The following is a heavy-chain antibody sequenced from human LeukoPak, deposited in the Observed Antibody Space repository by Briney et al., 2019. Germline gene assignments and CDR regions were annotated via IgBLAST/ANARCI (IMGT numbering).Heavy chain of an antibody. CDR3: AKTGFQWGYYYYYMDV. V-gene: IGHV3-30-3*02. Sequence: PGGSLRLSCAASGFTFSSYAMHWVRQAPGKGLEWVAVISYDGSNKYYADSVKGRFTISRDNSKNTLYLQMNSLRPEDTALYYCAKTGFQWGYYYYYMDVWGEGTTVTVSS. D-gene: IGHD1-14*01. J-gene: IGHJ6*03. CDR1: GFTFSSYA. CDR2: ISYDGSNK.